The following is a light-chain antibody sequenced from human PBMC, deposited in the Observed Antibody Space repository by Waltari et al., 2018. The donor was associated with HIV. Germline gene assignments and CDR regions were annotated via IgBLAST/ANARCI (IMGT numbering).Light chain of an antibody. CDR3: CSYAGSYIWV. V-gene: IGLV2-11*01. J-gene: IGLJ3*02. CDR1: RSDVGGYND. CDR2: DVS. Sequence: QSALTQPRSVSGSPGQSVTISCTETRSDVGGYNDVSWYQQHPGKAPKVMIYDVSKRPSGVPDRFSGSKSGNTASLTISGLQAEDEADYYCCSYAGSYIWVFGGGTKLTVL.